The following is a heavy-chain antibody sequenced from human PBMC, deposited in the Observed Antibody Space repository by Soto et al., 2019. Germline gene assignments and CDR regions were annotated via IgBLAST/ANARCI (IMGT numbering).Heavy chain of an antibody. CDR2: IYYSGST. CDR1: CCSISSGGYY. CDR3: ARDFREGQLGY. D-gene: IGHD6-6*01. J-gene: IGHJ4*02. V-gene: IGHV4-31*03. Sequence: QVQLQESGPGLVKPSQTLSRTCTVSCCSISSGGYYWSWIRQPPGKGLEWIGYIYYSGSTYYNPSLKSRVTISVDTSKNQFSLKLSSVTAADTAVYYCARDFREGQLGYWGQGTLVTVSS.